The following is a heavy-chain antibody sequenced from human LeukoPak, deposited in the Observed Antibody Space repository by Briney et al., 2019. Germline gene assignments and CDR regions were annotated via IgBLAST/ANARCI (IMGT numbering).Heavy chain of an antibody. D-gene: IGHD7-27*01. CDR3: AKVQFNWGPIDY. J-gene: IGHJ4*02. CDR2: IDGSGDKT. CDR1: GFTFSNFA. V-gene: IGHV3-23*01. Sequence: PGGSLRLSCAASGFTFSNFAIRWVRQVRGKGLEGVSSIDGSGDKTHYPDSVRGGFTVSRDNSKNTLYLQMNSLRVEDTATYFCAKVQFNWGPIDYWGQGTPVIVSS.